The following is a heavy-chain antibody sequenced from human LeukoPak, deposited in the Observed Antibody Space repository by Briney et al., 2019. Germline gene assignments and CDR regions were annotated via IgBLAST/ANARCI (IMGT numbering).Heavy chain of an antibody. Sequence: SESLSLTCTVSGVSMSSGALYCSWLRPHPGKALESIGDIYYSGSTYYNPSLKSRVTISVDRSKNQFSLKLTSVTAADTAVYYCARAFPFDDYGDPDAFDIWGQGTMVTVSS. CDR3: ARAFPFDDYGDPDAFDI. CDR1: GVSMSSGALY. CDR2: IYYSGST. V-gene: IGHV4-30-4*08. J-gene: IGHJ3*02. D-gene: IGHD4-17*01.